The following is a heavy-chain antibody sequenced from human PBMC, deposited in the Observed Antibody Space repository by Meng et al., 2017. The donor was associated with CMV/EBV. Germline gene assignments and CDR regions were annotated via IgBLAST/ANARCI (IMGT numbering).Heavy chain of an antibody. V-gene: IGHV1-18*01. CDR3: ARDEIGYCSSTSCRNWFDP. Sequence: ASVKVSCKASGYTFTSYGISWLRQAPGQGLEWMGWISAYNGNTNYAQKLQGRVTMTTDTSTSTAYMELRSLRSDDTAVYYCARDEIGYCSSTSCRNWFDPWGQGTLVTVSS. CDR1: GYTFTSYG. J-gene: IGHJ5*02. CDR2: ISAYNGNT. D-gene: IGHD2-2*01.